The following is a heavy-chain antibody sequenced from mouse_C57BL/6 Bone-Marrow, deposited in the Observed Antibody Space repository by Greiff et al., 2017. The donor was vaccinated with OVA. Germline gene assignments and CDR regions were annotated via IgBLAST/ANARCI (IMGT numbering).Heavy chain of an antibody. CDR2: IYPRSGNT. CDR3: ARRGWVDY. D-gene: IGHD3-2*02. J-gene: IGHJ2*01. CDR1: GYTFTSYG. Sequence: VQLKESGAELARPGASVKLSCKASGYTFTSYGISWVKQRTGQGLEWIGEIYPRSGNTYYNEKFKGKATLTADKSSSTAYMELRSLTSEDSAVYFCARRGWVDYWGQGTTLTVSS. V-gene: IGHV1-81*01.